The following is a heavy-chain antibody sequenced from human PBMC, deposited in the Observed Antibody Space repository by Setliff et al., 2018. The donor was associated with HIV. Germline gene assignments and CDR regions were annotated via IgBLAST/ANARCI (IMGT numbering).Heavy chain of an antibody. CDR1: GGSISGYH. CDR2: IYTSRGT. CDR3: ARSPSYRSSWEYYFDY. D-gene: IGHD6-13*01. V-gene: IGHV4-4*09. J-gene: IGHJ4*02. Sequence: KPSETLSLTCTVSGGSISGYHWNWLRQTPGKGLEWIGYIYTSRGTNYNHSLRTRVIISVDTSNQFSLKLSSVTAADAAVYYCARSPSYRSSWEYYFDYLGQGILVTVSS.